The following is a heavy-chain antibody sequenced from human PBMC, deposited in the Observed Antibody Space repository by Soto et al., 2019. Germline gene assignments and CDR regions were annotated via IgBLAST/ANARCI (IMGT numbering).Heavy chain of an antibody. D-gene: IGHD3-3*01. CDR3: VRQYYDFWTDHPDFDY. Sequence: QAQLVQSGAEMKKPGASVKVSCKAAGYTFSTYTMNWVRQAPGQSLEWMGWISPNSGRPSYAQKSEGRVTMTTDTSTTTAYLELRSLSSDDTAVYYCVRQYYDFWTDHPDFDYWGQGTLVTVSS. J-gene: IGHJ4*02. CDR1: GYTFSTYT. CDR2: ISPNSGRP. V-gene: IGHV1-3*01.